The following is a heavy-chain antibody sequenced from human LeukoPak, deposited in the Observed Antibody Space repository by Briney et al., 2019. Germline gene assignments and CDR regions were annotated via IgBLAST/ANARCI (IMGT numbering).Heavy chain of an antibody. J-gene: IGHJ4*02. CDR2: IIPVLGIA. V-gene: IGHV1-69*04. Sequence: SVKVSCKASGGTFSSYAISWGRQAPGQGLEWMGRIIPVLGIANYAQKFQGRVTITADKSTRTAYMELSSMRSEDTAVYYCARDDYGDYEAFDYWGQGTLVTVSS. CDR1: GGTFSSYA. D-gene: IGHD4-17*01. CDR3: ARDDYGDYEAFDY.